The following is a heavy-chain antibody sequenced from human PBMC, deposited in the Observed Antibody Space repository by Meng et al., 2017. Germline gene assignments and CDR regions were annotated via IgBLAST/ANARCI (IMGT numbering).Heavy chain of an antibody. J-gene: IGHJ4*02. D-gene: IGHD3-22*01. CDR3: ARDKHAYYYDSSGYAPGGDY. CDR1: GFTFSRYA. V-gene: IGHV3-48*03. CDR2: ISSSGSTI. Sequence: GESLKISCVGSGFTFSRYAMNWVRQAPGKGLERVSYISSSGSTIYYADSVKGRFTISRDNAKNSVYLQMNSLRAEDTAVYYCARDKHAYYYDSSGYAPGGDYWGQGTLVTVSS.